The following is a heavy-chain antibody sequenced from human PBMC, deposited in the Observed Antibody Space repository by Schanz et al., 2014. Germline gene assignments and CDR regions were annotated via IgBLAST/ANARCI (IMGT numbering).Heavy chain of an antibody. Sequence: QVHLVQSGAEVKKPGSSVKVSCKASGGIFSSFGINWVRQAPGQGLEWMGRIIPSLGLAKYEQKFQDKVTIAADTSTTAAYMELSGLRSEDTAVYYCARDRLECGAECYSVEVFEIWGQGTLVIVSS. V-gene: IGHV1-69*04. CDR3: ARDRLECGAECYSVEVFEI. CDR2: IIPSLGLA. J-gene: IGHJ4*02. CDR1: GGIFSSFG. D-gene: IGHD2-21*01.